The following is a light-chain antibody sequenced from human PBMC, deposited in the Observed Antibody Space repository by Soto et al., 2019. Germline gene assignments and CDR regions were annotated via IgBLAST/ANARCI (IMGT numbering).Light chain of an antibody. CDR1: QSAGNF. J-gene: IGKJ5*01. CDR3: QQRADWPIT. V-gene: IGKV3-11*01. CDR2: GAS. Sequence: EIVMTQSPATLSVSPGETASLSCRASQSAGNFLAWYQQKPGQAPRLLIYGASSRATGIPARFSGSGSGTDFTLTISSLEPDDFAVYYCQQRADWPITFGQGTRLEIK.